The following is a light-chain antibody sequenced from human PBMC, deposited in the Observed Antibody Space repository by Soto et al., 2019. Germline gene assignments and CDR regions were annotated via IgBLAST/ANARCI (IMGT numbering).Light chain of an antibody. Sequence: QSAPTQPASVSGSPGQSIIISCSGTSSDTKSQNYVSWYQQHPGEGPQLIIYDVAKRPPGVSNRFSGSKSGDTASLVISGLHAEDEAEYYCTSSTETTPHYVFGTGTKVTVL. CDR2: DVA. CDR1: SSDTKSQNY. CDR3: TSSTETTPHYV. V-gene: IGLV2-14*03. J-gene: IGLJ1*01.